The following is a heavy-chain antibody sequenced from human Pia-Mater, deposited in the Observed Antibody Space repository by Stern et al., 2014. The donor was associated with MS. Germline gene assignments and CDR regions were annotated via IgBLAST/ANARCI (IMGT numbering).Heavy chain of an antibody. CDR2: INTNTGKP. D-gene: IGHD2-8*01. Sequence: VQLVQSGSELKKPGASVKVSCKASGYNFRNYAMNWVRQAPGQVLEWMGWINTNTGKPLYAQGFTGRFVFSLDTSVSTAYLQISSLKTEDTAVYYCASRGAGEFGVSPTGSWGQGTLVTVSS. J-gene: IGHJ5*02. CDR1: GYNFRNYA. CDR3: ASRGAGEFGVSPTGS. V-gene: IGHV7-4-1*02.